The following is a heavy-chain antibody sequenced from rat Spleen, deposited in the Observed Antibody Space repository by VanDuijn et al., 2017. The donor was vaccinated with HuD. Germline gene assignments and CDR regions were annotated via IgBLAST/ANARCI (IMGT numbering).Heavy chain of an antibody. CDR1: GFTFINYW. D-gene: IGHD1-6*01. Sequence: EVQLVESGGGLVQPGGSLKLSCVASGFTFINYWMTWIRQVPGKGLEWVASITTASGRTYYPDSVKGRFTVSRDTAQNILYLQMNSLRSEETATYYCARGGFFRYWGQGVMVTVSS. J-gene: IGHJ2*01. V-gene: IGHV5-31*01. CDR3: ARGGFFRY. CDR2: ITTASGRT.